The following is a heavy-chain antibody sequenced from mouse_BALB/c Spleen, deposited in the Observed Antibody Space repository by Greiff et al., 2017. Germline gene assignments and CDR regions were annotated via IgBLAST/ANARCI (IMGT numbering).Heavy chain of an antibody. Sequence: DVQLQESGPGLVKPSQSLSLTCSVTGYSITSGYYWNWIRQFPGNKLEWMGYISYDGSNNYNPSLKNRISITRDTSKNQFFLKLNSVTTEDTATYYCARDYYGSSYVGYFDYWGQGTTLTVSS. D-gene: IGHD1-1*01. CDR2: ISYDGSN. V-gene: IGHV3-6*02. CDR3: ARDYYGSSYVGYFDY. CDR1: GYSITSGYY. J-gene: IGHJ2*01.